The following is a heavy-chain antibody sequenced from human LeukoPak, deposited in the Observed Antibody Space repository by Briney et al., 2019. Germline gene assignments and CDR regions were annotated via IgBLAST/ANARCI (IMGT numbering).Heavy chain of an antibody. CDR1: GGSISSYY. D-gene: IGHD3-22*01. CDR2: IYYSGST. Sequence: PSETLSLTCTVSGGSISSYYWSWVRQPPGKGLEWVGYIYYSGSTNYNPSLKSRVTISLNTPKNQFSLKLSSVTAADTAVYYCARGYYDSGTYYSGVDYWGQGTLVTVSS. V-gene: IGHV4-59*08. CDR3: ARGYYDSGTYYSGVDY. J-gene: IGHJ4*02.